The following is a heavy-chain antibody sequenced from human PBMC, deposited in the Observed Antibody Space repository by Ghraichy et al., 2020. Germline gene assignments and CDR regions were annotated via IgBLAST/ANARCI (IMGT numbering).Heavy chain of an antibody. CDR2: IYYTGST. D-gene: IGHD3-3*01. V-gene: IGHV4-39*01. Sequence: SQTLSLTCTVSGGSISSNNDYWGWIRQPPGKGLEWIGNIYYTGSTYHNPSLKSRVTISVDTSKNQFSLKLSSVTAADTAVYYCARLPYHDFWNGYYTGIDYWGHGILVTVSS. CDR3: ARLPYHDFWNGYYTGIDY. J-gene: IGHJ4*01. CDR1: GGSISSNNDY.